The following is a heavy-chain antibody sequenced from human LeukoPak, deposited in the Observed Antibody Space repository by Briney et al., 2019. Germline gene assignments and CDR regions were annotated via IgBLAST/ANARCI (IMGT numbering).Heavy chain of an antibody. CDR1: GFTFSSYA. V-gene: IGHV3-7*01. J-gene: IGHJ4*02. CDR3: ARDDWPIVVVPAAQKL. CDR2: IKQDGSEK. Sequence: PGGSLRLSCVASGFTFSSYAMSWVRQAPGKGLEWVANIKQDGSEKYYVDSVKGRFTISRDNAKNSLYLQMNSLRAEDTAVYYCARDDWPIVVVPAAQKLWGQGTLVTVSS. D-gene: IGHD2-2*01.